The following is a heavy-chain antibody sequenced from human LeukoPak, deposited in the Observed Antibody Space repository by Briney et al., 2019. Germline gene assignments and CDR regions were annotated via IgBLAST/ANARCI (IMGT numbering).Heavy chain of an antibody. V-gene: IGHV5-51*01. CDR2: IYPGDSDT. CDR1: GYSFTSYW. J-gene: IGHJ4*02. D-gene: IGHD2-15*01. Sequence: AESLKISCKASGYSFTSYWIGWVRQLPRKSVEWMGIIYPGDSDTRYNPYFQGQVTISADKSISTAYLQWSSLKASDTAMYYCARHRYCSGGSCYRLDYWGQGTLVTVSS. CDR3: ARHRYCSGGSCYRLDY.